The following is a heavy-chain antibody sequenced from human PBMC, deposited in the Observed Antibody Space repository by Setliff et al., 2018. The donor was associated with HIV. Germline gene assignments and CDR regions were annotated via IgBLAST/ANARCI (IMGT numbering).Heavy chain of an antibody. CDR3: ARDGYYYGSGSYSSFDY. CDR2: ISAYKGNT. Sequence: ASVQVPCKDFRYTYIHYGISWVRQAPGQGLEWMGWISAYKGNTNYPQKLQDRVTMTTDTSTSTASMVLRSLRSDDTAVYYCARDGYYYGSGSYSSFDYWGQGTLVTVS. V-gene: IGHV1-18*01. J-gene: IGHJ4*02. D-gene: IGHD3-10*01. CDR1: RYTYIHYG.